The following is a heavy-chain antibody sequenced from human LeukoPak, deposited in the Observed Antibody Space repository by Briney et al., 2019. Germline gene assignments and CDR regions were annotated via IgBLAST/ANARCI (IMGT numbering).Heavy chain of an antibody. CDR2: IYHSGST. D-gene: IGHD5/OR15-5a*01. CDR3: ARGVSTPGGMDV. Sequence: PSETLSLTCAVSGGSISSGGYSWSWIRQPPGKGLEWIGYIYHSGSTYYNPSLKSRVTISVDRSKNQFSLKLSSVTAADTAVYYCARGVSTPGGMDVWGQGTTVTVSS. J-gene: IGHJ6*02. V-gene: IGHV4-30-2*01. CDR1: GGSISSGGYS.